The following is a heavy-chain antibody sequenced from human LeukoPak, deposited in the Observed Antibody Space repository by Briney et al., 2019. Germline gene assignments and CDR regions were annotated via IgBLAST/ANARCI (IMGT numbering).Heavy chain of an antibody. CDR1: GDSISYYY. Sequence: SETLSLTCTVSGDSISYYYWSWIRQPPGRGLEWIGEVYYSGSTHYNPSLKSRVTISVDTSKNQFSLRLRSVTAADTAVYYCARELDGNGGWFDPWGQGTLVTVSS. J-gene: IGHJ5*02. CDR3: ARELDGNGGWFDP. V-gene: IGHV4-59*01. CDR2: VYYSGST. D-gene: IGHD5-24*01.